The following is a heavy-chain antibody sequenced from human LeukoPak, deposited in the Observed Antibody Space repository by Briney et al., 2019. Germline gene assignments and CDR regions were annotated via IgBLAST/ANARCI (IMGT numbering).Heavy chain of an antibody. J-gene: IGHJ4*02. CDR2: ISSSGSTI. CDR1: GFTFSDLY. CDR3: ARDKNAAAAVRRYFDY. V-gene: IGHV3-11*04. Sequence: GGSLRLSCAASGFTFSDLYMRWIRQAPGKGLEWVSYISSSGSTIFYADTVQGRFTISRDNAKNSLYLQMNSLRAEDTAMYYCARDKNAAAAVRRYFDYWGQGTLVTVSS. D-gene: IGHD6-13*01.